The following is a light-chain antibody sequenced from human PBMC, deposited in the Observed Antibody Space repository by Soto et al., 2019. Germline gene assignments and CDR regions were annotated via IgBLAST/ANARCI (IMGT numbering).Light chain of an antibody. V-gene: IGLV2-14*01. J-gene: IGLJ2*01. CDR1: SSDVGDYNY. CDR2: EVI. CDR3: SSYTSSSVVV. Sequence: QSALTQPASVSGSPGESITISCTGTSSDVGDYNYVSWYQQHPGKAPKLIIYEVINRPSGVSNRFSGSKSGNTASLTISGLQAEDEADYYCSSYTSSSVVVFGGGTKVTVL.